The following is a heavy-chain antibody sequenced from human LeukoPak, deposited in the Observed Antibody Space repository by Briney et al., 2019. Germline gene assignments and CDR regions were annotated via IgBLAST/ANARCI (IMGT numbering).Heavy chain of an antibody. CDR1: GGSISSYY. CDR3: ARTSPDYYDSSGYYTNAYYFDY. J-gene: IGHJ4*02. Sequence: SETLSLTCTVSGGSISSYYWSWIRQPPGKGLEWIGYIYTSGSTNYNPSLKSRVTISVDTSKNQFSLKLRSVTAADTAVYYCARTSPDYYDSSGYYTNAYYFDYWGQGTLVTVSS. D-gene: IGHD3-22*01. V-gene: IGHV4-4*09. CDR2: IYTSGST.